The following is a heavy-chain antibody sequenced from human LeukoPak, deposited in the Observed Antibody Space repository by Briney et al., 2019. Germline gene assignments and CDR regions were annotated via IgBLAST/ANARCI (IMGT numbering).Heavy chain of an antibody. CDR2: IHHSGST. V-gene: IGHV4-38-2*02. J-gene: IGHJ4*02. Sequence: SETLSLTCIVSGYSISSGYYWGWIRQPPGKGLEWIGNIHHSGSTYYNPSLKSRVTISIDTSKHQFSLNLRSMTAADTAVYYCARDGGGTLYGPHDYWGRGTLVTVSS. D-gene: IGHD3-16*01. CDR1: GYSISSGYY. CDR3: ARDGGGTLYGPHDY.